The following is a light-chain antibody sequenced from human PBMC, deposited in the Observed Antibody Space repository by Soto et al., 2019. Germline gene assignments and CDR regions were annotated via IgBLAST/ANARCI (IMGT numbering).Light chain of an antibody. J-gene: IGKJ5*01. CDR2: AAS. CDR3: QQFKSYPIT. V-gene: IGKV1-9*01. CDR1: QSISSD. Sequence: DIQLTHPPSFLSASVGDRVTITCRASQSISSDLAWYQQNPGKAPKLLIYAASTLQNGVPSTFSGSGSGTEFTLTISSLQPEDFGTYYRQQFKSYPITFGQGTRLEIK.